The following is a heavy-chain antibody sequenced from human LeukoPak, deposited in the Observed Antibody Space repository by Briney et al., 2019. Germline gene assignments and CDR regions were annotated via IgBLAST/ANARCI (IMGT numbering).Heavy chain of an antibody. CDR2: IKQDGSEK. Sequence: GRSLRLSCAASGFTFSSYWMSWVRQAPGKGLEWVANIKQDGSEKYYVDSVKGRFTISRDNAKNSLYLQMNSLRAEDMALYYCAKDKGSNYYDSSGYLDYWGQGTLVTVSS. CDR1: GFTFSSYW. D-gene: IGHD3-22*01. CDR3: AKDKGSNYYDSSGYLDY. J-gene: IGHJ4*02. V-gene: IGHV3-7*03.